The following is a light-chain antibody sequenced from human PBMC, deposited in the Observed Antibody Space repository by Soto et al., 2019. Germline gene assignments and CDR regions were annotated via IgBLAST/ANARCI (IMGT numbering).Light chain of an antibody. J-gene: IGKJ4*01. CDR2: AAS. CDR1: QAIRIY. V-gene: IGKV1-27*01. Sequence: DIHMTQSPSSLSASVGDRVTITCRASQAIRIYLAWYQQKPGKAPELLIYAASTLQSGVPSRFSGSGSGTEFTLTISSLQPEDVATYYCQKYNSAPLTFGGGTKVDIK. CDR3: QKYNSAPLT.